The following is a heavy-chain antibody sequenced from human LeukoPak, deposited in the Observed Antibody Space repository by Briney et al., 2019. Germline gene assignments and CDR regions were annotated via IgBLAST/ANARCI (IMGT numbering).Heavy chain of an antibody. J-gene: IGHJ6*02. Sequence: SSETLSLTCAVYGGSFSGYYWSWIRQPPGKGLEWIGEINHSGGTNYNPSLKSRVTISVDTSKNQFSLKLSSVTAADTAVYYCARAHYYYGMDVWGQGTTVTVSS. V-gene: IGHV4-34*01. CDR1: GGSFSGYY. CDR2: INHSGGT. CDR3: ARAHYYYGMDV.